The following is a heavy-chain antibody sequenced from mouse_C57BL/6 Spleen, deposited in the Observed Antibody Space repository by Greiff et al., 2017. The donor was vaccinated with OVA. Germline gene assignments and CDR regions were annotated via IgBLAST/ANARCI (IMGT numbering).Heavy chain of an antibody. CDR1: GFTFSSYA. J-gene: IGHJ3*01. D-gene: IGHD6-1*01. V-gene: IGHV5-4*03. CDR3: ARGGGLGFAY. Sequence: DVKLVESGGGLVKPGGSLKLSCAASGFTFSSYAMSWVRQTPEKRLEWVATISDGGSYTYYPDNVKGRFTISRDNAKNNLYLQMSHLKSEDTAMYYCARGGGLGFAYWGQGTLVTVSA. CDR2: ISDGGSYT.